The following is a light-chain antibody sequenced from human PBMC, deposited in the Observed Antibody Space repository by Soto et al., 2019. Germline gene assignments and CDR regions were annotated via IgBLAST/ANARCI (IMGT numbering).Light chain of an antibody. J-gene: IGKJ1*01. CDR3: QQYNRYWT. CDR1: QSISSW. V-gene: IGKV1-5*03. Sequence: DIQMTQSPSTLSASVGDRVTITCRASQSISSWLAWYQQTPGKAPKLLIYKASSLESGVPSRFSGSGSGTEFTLTISSLQPDDFATYYCQQYNRYWTFGQGPKVEIK. CDR2: KAS.